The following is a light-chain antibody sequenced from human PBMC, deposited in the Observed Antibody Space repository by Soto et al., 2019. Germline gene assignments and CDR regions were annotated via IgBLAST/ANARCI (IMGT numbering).Light chain of an antibody. Sequence: EIVLTQSPGTLSLSPGERATLSCRASQSVSSSYLAWYQQKPGQAPRLLIYGTSSRATAIPDRFSGSGSGTDFTLTISSLETEDFAVYYCQQYGSSSWTFGQGTKVEIK. CDR2: GTS. CDR3: QQYGSSSWT. V-gene: IGKV3-20*01. CDR1: QSVSSSY. J-gene: IGKJ1*01.